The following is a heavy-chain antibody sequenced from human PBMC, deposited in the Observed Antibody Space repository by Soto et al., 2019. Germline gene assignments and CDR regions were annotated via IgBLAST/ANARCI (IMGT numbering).Heavy chain of an antibody. CDR2: IYYSGST. D-gene: IGHD3-10*01. V-gene: IGHV4-59*08. Sequence: SETLSLTCTVSGGSISSYYWSWIRQPTGKGLEWIGYIYYSGSTNYNPSLRSRVTISVDTSKNQFSLKLSSVTAADTAVYYCASGGFGEFPIYYYYYYMDVWGKGTTVTVSS. CDR1: GGSISSYY. CDR3: ASGGFGEFPIYYYYYYMDV. J-gene: IGHJ6*03.